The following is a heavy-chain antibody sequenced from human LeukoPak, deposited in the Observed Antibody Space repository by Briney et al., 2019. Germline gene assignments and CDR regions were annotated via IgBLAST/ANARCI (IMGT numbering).Heavy chain of an antibody. CDR2: IKQDGSEK. Sequence: GGSLRLSCAASGFTFSKYWMSWVRQAPGKGLGWVANIKQDGSEKYYVDSVKGRFTISRDNAKNSLYLQMNSLRAEDTAVYYCARPNTRYEYYFDYWGQGTLVTVSS. V-gene: IGHV3-7*03. CDR1: GFTFSKYW. CDR3: ARPNTRYEYYFDY. J-gene: IGHJ4*02. D-gene: IGHD2-2*02.